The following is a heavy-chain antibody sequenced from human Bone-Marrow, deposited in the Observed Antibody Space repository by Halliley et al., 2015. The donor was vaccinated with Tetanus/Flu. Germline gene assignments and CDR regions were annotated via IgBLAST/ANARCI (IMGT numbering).Heavy chain of an antibody. D-gene: IGHD3-10*01. CDR3: AHSASSLLYGAGGYYHHNWFAP. V-gene: IGHV2-5*01. CDR1: GFSLSTSGVA. Sequence: LVKPTQTLTLTCTFSGFSLSTSGVAVGWIRQPPGKALEWLALIYWNDDKRYTPSLRSRLTITKDTSKNQVVLTMTNMDPVDTATYSGAHSASSLLYGAGGYYHHNWFAPWGQGPLVTVSS. J-gene: IGHJ5*02. CDR2: IYWNDDK.